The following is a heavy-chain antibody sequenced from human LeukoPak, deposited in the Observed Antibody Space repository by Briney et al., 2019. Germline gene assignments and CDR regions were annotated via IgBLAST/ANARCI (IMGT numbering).Heavy chain of an antibody. Sequence: GGSLRLSCAASGFTFSNYGMHWVRQAPGKGLEWVAVIRYDGSNKYYADSVKGRFTISRDNSKNTVYPQMNSLTAEDTAVYYCARLTRSYPGVFDNWGQGTLVTVSS. CDR1: GFTFSNYG. D-gene: IGHD6-6*01. J-gene: IGHJ4*02. CDR2: IRYDGSNK. CDR3: ARLTRSYPGVFDN. V-gene: IGHV3-33*01.